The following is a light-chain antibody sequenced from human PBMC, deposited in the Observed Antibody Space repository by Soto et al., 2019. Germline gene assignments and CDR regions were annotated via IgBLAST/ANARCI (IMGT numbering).Light chain of an antibody. CDR2: DAS. CDR3: QRRSNWPPNT. CDR1: QSVSSY. V-gene: IGKV3-11*01. Sequence: EIVLTQSPATLSLSPGERATLSCRASQSVSSYLAWYQQKPGQAPRLLIYDASNRATGIPARFSGSGSGTGFTLTISSLEPEDFAVYYCQRRSNWPPNTFGGGTKVDIK. J-gene: IGKJ4*01.